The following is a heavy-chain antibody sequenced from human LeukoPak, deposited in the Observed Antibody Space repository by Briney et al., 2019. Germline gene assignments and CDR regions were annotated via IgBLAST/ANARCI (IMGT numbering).Heavy chain of an antibody. Sequence: GGSLRLSCVASGSTFTGHSMHGVRQAPGKGLEWVAVVADDEKTIFYADSLKGRFTVSRDNSKNTVYLQMNSLRVEDTAVYYCARGGYCSGGTCYTGDYWGEGTLVTVSS. CDR1: GSTFTGHS. CDR2: VADDEKTI. CDR3: ARGGYCSGGTCYTGDY. V-gene: IGHV3-30*04. J-gene: IGHJ4*02. D-gene: IGHD2-15*01.